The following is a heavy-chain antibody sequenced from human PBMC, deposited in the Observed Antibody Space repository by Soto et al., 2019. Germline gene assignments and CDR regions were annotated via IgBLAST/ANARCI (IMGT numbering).Heavy chain of an antibody. CDR2: INHSGST. D-gene: IGHD2-2*01. V-gene: IGHV4-34*01. Sequence: SETLSLTCAVYGGSFSGYYWSWIRQPPGKGLEWIGEINHSGSTNYNPSLKSRVTISVDTSKNQFSLKLSSVTAADTAVYYCAREGGYCSSTSCYVNYYYYMDVWGKGTTVTVSS. CDR3: AREGGYCSSTSCYVNYYYYMDV. CDR1: GGSFSGYY. J-gene: IGHJ6*03.